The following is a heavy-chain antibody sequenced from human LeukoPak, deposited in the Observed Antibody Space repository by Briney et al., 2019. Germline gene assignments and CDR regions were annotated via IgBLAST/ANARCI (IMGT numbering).Heavy chain of an antibody. CDR3: ARAVGTSRNFFDY. D-gene: IGHD4-23*01. CDR1: GYSISSGFY. Sequence: SETLSLTCTVSGYSISSGFYWGWIRQPPGKGLECIGSIYHSGSTYYNPSLKRRVTISVDTSKNQFSLNLSSVTAADTAMYYCARAVGTSRNFFDYWGQGTLVTVSS. V-gene: IGHV4-38-2*02. CDR2: IYHSGST. J-gene: IGHJ4*02.